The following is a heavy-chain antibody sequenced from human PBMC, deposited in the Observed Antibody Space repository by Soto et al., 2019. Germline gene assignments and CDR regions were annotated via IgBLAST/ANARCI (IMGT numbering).Heavy chain of an antibody. CDR1: GFAFSYYG. J-gene: IGHJ4*02. V-gene: IGHV3-30*03. CDR3: ASGEGRNGHDTRFDY. D-gene: IGHD3-10*01. Sequence: QMQLVKSGGGVVQPGRSLRVSCATSGFAFSYYGIHWVRQAPGKGLEWVADISHDGKDKWYADSVKGRFTISRDNSENTLYLQMNGLRSEDTAVYFCASGEGRNGHDTRFDYWGQGTLVTVSS. CDR2: ISHDGKDK.